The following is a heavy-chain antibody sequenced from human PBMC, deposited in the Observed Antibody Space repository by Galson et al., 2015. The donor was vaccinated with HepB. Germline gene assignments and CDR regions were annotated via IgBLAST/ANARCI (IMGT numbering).Heavy chain of an antibody. D-gene: IGHD7-27*01. CDR1: GFTFSNYW. CDR2: INSDGSNT. V-gene: IGHV3-74*01. J-gene: IGHJ4*02. Sequence: SLRLSCAASGFTFSNYWMHWVRQAPGKGLVWVSHINSDGSNTNYADSVKGRFTISRDNAKNTLHFQMNNLRAEDTAVYYCARVGTSSDYWGQGTLVTVSS. CDR3: ARVGTSSDY.